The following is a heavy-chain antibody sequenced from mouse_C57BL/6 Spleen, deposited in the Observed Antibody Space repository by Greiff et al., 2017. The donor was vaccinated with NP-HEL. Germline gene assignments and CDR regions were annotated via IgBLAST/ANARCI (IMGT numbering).Heavy chain of an antibody. J-gene: IGHJ4*01. CDR3: ARRGDGYYAMDY. V-gene: IGHV1-42*01. CDR2: INPSTGGT. CDR1: GYSFTGYY. Sequence: EVHLVESGPELVKPGASVKISCKASGYSFTGYYMNWVKQSPEKSLEWIGEINPSTGGTTYNQKFKAKATLTVDKSSSTAYMQLKSLTSEDSAVYYCARRGDGYYAMDYWGQGTSVTVSS. D-gene: IGHD2-3*01.